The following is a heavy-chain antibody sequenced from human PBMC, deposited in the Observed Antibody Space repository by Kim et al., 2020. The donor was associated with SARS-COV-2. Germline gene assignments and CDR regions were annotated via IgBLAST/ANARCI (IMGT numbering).Heavy chain of an antibody. CDR2: ISRDGGGT. J-gene: IGHJ4*02. CDR3: AHGRQWLIIN. D-gene: IGHD6-19*01. CDR1: GFNLYDYA. Sequence: GGSLRLSCTTSGFNLYDYAIHWVRHVPGKGLEWVSLISRDGGGTYYADSVKGRFTISRDISKKSLYLQMDSLRAEGTALYYCAHGRQWLIINWGQGTQVTVSS. V-gene: IGHV3-43*02.